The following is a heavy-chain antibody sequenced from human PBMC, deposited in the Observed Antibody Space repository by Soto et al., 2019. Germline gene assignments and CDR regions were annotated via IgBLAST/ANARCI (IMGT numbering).Heavy chain of an antibody. J-gene: IGHJ3*02. V-gene: IGHV3-33*01. Sequence: GGSLRLSCAASGFTFSSYGMHWVRQAPGKGLEWVAVIWYDGSNKYYADSVKGRFTISRDNSKNTLYLQMNSLRAEDTAVYYCASRDYGETNAFDIWGQGTMVTVS. CDR1: GFTFSSYG. CDR3: ASRDYGETNAFDI. CDR2: IWYDGSNK. D-gene: IGHD4-17*01.